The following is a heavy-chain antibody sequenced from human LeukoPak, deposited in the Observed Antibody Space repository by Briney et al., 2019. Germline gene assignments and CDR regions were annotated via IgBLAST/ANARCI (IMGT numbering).Heavy chain of an antibody. CDR3: ARGFSRSGYYGY. V-gene: IGHV4-34*01. Sequence: SETLSLTCAVYGGSFSGYYWSWIRQPPGKGLEWIGEINHSGSTNYSPSLKSRVTISVDTSKNQFSLKLSSVTAADTAVYYCARGFSRSGYYGYWGQGTLVTVSS. D-gene: IGHD3-22*01. CDR2: INHSGST. J-gene: IGHJ4*02. CDR1: GGSFSGYY.